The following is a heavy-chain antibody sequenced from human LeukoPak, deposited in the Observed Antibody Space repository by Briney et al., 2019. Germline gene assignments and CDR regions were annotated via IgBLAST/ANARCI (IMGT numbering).Heavy chain of an antibody. J-gene: IGHJ6*02. Sequence: GGSLRLSCAASGFTFSSYSMNWVRQAPGKGLEWVSSISSSSSYIYYADSVKGRFTISRDNAKNSLYLQMNSLRAEDTAVYYCARDRGSGSYPLRQGYYYGMDVWGQGTTVTVSS. V-gene: IGHV3-21*01. D-gene: IGHD3-10*01. CDR2: ISSSSSYI. CDR1: GFTFSSYS. CDR3: ARDRGSGSYPLRQGYYYGMDV.